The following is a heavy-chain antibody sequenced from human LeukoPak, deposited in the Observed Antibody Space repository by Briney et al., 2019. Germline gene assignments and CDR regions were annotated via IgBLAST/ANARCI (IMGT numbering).Heavy chain of an antibody. CDR2: IYSGGST. D-gene: IGHD2-21*02. V-gene: IGHV3-53*01. J-gene: IGHJ4*02. Sequence: GGSLRLSCAASGFTVSSNYMSWVRQAPGKGLDWVSVIYSGGSTYYADSVKGRFTISRDNSKNTLYLQMNSLRAEDTAVYYCARAYCGGDCYWYYFDYWGQGTLVTVSS. CDR1: GFTVSSNY. CDR3: ARAYCGGDCYWYYFDY.